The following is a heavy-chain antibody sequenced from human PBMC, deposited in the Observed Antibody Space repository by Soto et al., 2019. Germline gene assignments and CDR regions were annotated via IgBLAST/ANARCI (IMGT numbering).Heavy chain of an antibody. V-gene: IGHV3-30*03. D-gene: IGHD6-19*01. J-gene: IGHJ6*02. CDR1: GFTFRNYA. Sequence: ESGGGVVQPGRSLRLSCAASGFTFRNYAMHWVRQAPGKGLEWVAIISYDGNKKFLADSVKGRFTISRDDSKNTLDLQMNSLRAEDTAVYYCARDLRVKGYRSGWDFYYGMDVWGQGTTVTVSS. CDR2: ISYDGNKK. CDR3: ARDLRVKGYRSGWDFYYGMDV.